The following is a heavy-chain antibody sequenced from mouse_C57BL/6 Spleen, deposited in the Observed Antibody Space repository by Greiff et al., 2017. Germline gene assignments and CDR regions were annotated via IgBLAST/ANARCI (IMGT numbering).Heavy chain of an antibody. CDR2: ISSGGDYI. CDR1: GFTFSSYA. Sequence: EVKLVESGEGLVKPGGSLKLSCAASGFTFSSYAMSWVRQTPEKRLEWVAYISSGGDYIYYADTVKGRFTISRDNARNTLYLQMSSLKSEDTAMYYCTREGYGSAWYFDVWGTGTTVTVSS. D-gene: IGHD1-1*01. V-gene: IGHV5-9-1*02. CDR3: TREGYGSAWYFDV. J-gene: IGHJ1*03.